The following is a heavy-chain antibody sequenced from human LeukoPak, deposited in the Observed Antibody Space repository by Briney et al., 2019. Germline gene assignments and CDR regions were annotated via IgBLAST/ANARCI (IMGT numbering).Heavy chain of an antibody. CDR2: IYYSGST. V-gene: IGHV4-59*01. J-gene: IGHJ6*02. CDR3: ARDSLTYGMDV. Sequence: SETLSLTCTVSGGSNSSYYWSWIRQPPGKGLEWIGYIYYSGSTNYNPSLRSRVTISVDTSKNQFSLKLSSVTAADTAVYFCARDSLTYGMDVWGQGTTVTVSS. CDR1: GGSNSSYY.